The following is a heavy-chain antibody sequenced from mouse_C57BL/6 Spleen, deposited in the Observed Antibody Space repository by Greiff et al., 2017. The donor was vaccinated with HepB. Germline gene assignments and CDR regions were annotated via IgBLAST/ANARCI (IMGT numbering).Heavy chain of an antibody. V-gene: IGHV1-80*01. J-gene: IGHJ3*01. CDR1: GYAFSSYW. CDR3: ASLYGNNLAY. CDR2: IYPGDGDT. D-gene: IGHD2-10*02. Sequence: VQRVESGAELVKPGASVKISCKASGYAFSSYWMNWVKQRPGKGLEWIGQIYPGDGDTNYNGKFKGKATLTADKASSTAYMQLSSLTSEDSAVYFCASLYGNNLAYWGQGTLVTVSA.